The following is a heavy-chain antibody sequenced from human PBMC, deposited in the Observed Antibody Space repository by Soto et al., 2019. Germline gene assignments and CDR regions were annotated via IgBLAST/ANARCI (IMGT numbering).Heavy chain of an antibody. Sequence: ASVKVSCKASGGTFSSYAISWVRQAPGKGLEWMGGFDPEDGETIYAQKFQGRVTMTRDTSRSTVYMELRGLTSEDTAVYYCARSSGGVYGIIIEGTNWFAPWGQGTLVTVSS. V-gene: IGHV1-69*10. D-gene: IGHD3-16*01. CDR1: GGTFSSYA. CDR3: ARSSGGVYGIIIEGTNWFAP. J-gene: IGHJ5*02. CDR2: FDPEDGET.